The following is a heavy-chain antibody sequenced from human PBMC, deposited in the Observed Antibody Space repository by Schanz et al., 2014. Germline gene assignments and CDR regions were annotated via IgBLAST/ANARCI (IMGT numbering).Heavy chain of an antibody. Sequence: QVQLQESGPGLVKPSETLSLTCTVSGGSISSYYWSWIRQPPGKGLEWIGYMYYSGGTNYNPSLISRVSISVDTSKTQFSLKATSVTPADTAVYYCARGWEQIWYFDVWGRGTLVIVSS. D-gene: IGHD1-26*01. CDR1: GGSISSYY. J-gene: IGHJ2*01. V-gene: IGHV4-59*12. CDR2: MYYSGGT. CDR3: ARGWEQIWYFDV.